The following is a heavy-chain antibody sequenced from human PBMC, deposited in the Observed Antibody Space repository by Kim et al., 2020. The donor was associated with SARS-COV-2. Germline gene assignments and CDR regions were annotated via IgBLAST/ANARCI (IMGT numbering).Heavy chain of an antibody. V-gene: IGHV5-51*01. Sequence: YSPSFQGQVTISADKSISTAYLQWSSLKASDTAMYYCALLWFGEFSYFDYWGQGTLVTVSS. CDR3: ALLWFGEFSYFDY. J-gene: IGHJ4*02. D-gene: IGHD3-10*01.